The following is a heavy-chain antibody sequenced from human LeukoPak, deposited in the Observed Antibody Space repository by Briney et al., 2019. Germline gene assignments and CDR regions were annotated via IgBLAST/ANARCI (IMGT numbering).Heavy chain of an antibody. V-gene: IGHV4-4*07. CDR2: IYTSGST. D-gene: IGHD3-16*01. CDR1: GGSISSYY. Sequence: PSETLSLTCTVSGGSISSYYWSWIRQPAGKGLEWIGRIYTSGSTNYNPSPKSRVTISVDTSKNQFSLKLSSVTAADTAVYYCARGRVWGSSFDYWGQGTLVTVSS. CDR3: ARGRVWGSSFDY. J-gene: IGHJ4*02.